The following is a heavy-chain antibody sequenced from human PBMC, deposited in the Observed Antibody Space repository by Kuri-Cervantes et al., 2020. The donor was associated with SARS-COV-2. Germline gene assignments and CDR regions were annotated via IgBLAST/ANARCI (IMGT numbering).Heavy chain of an antibody. D-gene: IGHD4-11*01. CDR1: GGSFSGYY. CDR3: ARVAESNYFGWYYYYMDV. V-gene: IGHV4-34*01. J-gene: IGHJ6*03. Sequence: SQTLSLTCAVYGGSFSGYYWSWIRQPPGKGLEWIGEINHSGSTNYNPSLKSRVTISVDTSKNQFSLKLSSVTAADTAVYYCARVAESNYFGWYYYYMDVWGEGTTVTVSS. CDR2: INHSGST.